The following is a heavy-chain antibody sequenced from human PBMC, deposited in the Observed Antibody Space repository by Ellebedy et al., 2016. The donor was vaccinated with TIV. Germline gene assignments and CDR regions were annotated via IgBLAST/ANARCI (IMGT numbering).Heavy chain of an antibody. D-gene: IGHD6-6*01. CDR3: ARGGHSSSTNPFDP. CDR1: GFTFVSFA. Sequence: GESLKISCAASGFTFVSFAMNWVRQAPGKRLEWISYISGGGGTIYYADAVQGRFTISRDNAKNTLYLHLDSLRAEDTAVYYCARGGHSSSTNPFDPWGPGTLVTVSS. J-gene: IGHJ5*01. V-gene: IGHV3-48*03. CDR2: ISGGGGTI.